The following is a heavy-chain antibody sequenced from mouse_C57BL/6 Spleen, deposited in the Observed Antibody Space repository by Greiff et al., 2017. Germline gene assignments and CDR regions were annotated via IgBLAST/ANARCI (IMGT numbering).Heavy chain of an antibody. CDR2: IDPSDSYT. CDR3: ARRSYDGYYLYAMDY. D-gene: IGHD2-3*01. Sequence: QVQLQQPGAELVMPGASVKLSCKASGYTFTSYWMHWVKQRPGQGLEWIGEIDPSDSYTNYNQKLKGKSTLTVDKSSSTAYMQLSSLTSEASAVYYCARRSYDGYYLYAMDYWGQGTSVTVSS. CDR1: GYTFTSYW. J-gene: IGHJ4*01. V-gene: IGHV1-69*01.